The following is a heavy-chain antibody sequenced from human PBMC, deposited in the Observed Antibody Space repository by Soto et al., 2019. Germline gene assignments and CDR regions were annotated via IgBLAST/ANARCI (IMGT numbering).Heavy chain of an antibody. J-gene: IGHJ4*02. CDR3: ARVNYYGSGSYTPVGFDY. V-gene: IGHV4-30-2*01. D-gene: IGHD3-10*01. CDR2: MYHSGST. Sequence: QLQLQESGSGLVKPSQTLSLTCAVSGGSISSGGYSWSWIRQPPGKGLEWIGYMYHSGSTYYNPSLQCRVTISVGRSMNQFCLKLSSVTAADTAVYYCARVNYYGSGSYTPVGFDYWGPGTLVTVSS. CDR1: GGSISSGGYS.